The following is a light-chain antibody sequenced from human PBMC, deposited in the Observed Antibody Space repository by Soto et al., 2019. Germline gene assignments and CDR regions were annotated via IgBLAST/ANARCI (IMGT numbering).Light chain of an antibody. J-gene: IGKJ5*01. CDR3: QQSYSTPIT. CDR1: QSISSY. CDR2: AAS. V-gene: IGKV1-39*01. Sequence: IQVTQAPSPLSAPPAPRVPITWRASQSISSYLNWYQQKPGKAPKLLIYAASSLQSGVPSRFSGSGSGTDFTLTISSLQPEDFATYYCQQSYSTPITFGQGTRLEIK.